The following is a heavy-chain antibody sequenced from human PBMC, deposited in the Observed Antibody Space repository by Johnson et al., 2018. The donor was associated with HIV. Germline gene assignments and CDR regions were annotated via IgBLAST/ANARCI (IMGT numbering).Heavy chain of an antibody. CDR1: GFTFSSYG. D-gene: IGHD3-22*01. CDR3: ARDSYDTTGQQHDAFDI. V-gene: IGHV3-30*02. CDR2: IQYDGSSK. J-gene: IGHJ3*02. Sequence: QVQLVESGGGLVQPGGSLRLSCAASGFTFSSYGMHWVRQAPGKGLEWVTFIQYDGSSKYSADSVKGRFIISRDISKKTVFLQMNSLRAEDTAMYYCARDSYDTTGQQHDAFDIWGQGTMVTVSS.